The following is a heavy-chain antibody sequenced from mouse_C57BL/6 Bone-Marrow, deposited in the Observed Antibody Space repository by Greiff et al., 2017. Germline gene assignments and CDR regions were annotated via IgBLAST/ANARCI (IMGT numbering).Heavy chain of an antibody. V-gene: IGHV2-2*01. J-gene: IGHJ4*01. CDR1: GFSLTSYG. CDR3: ARNRIYYYGSGYAMDY. CDR2: IWSGGST. Sequence: QVQLQQSGPGLVQPSQSLSITCTVSGFSLTSYGVHWVRQSPGKGLEWLGVIWSGGSTDDKAAFISRLSISKDNSKSQVFFKMNSLQADDTAIYYCARNRIYYYGSGYAMDYWGQGTSVTVSS. D-gene: IGHD1-1*01.